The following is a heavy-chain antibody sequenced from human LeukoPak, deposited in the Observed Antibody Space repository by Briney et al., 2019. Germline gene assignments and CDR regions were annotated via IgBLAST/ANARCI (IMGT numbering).Heavy chain of an antibody. V-gene: IGHV3-7*03. D-gene: IGHD6-13*01. CDR1: GFTFSSYW. Sequence: GGSLRLSCAASGFTFSSYWMSWVRQAPGKGLEWVANIKQDGSEKYYVGSVKGRFTISRDNAKNSLYLQMNSLRAEDTAVYYCAREMGYSSSWYSVYYYYGMDVWGQGTTVTVSS. CDR2: IKQDGSEK. CDR3: AREMGYSSSWYSVYYYYGMDV. J-gene: IGHJ6*02.